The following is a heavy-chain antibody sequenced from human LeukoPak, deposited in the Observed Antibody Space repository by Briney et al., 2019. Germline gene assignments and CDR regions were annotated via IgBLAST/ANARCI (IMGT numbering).Heavy chain of an antibody. CDR1: GFTFSSYS. CDR3: AKTAYDILTGCYSRYGYFQH. Sequence: PGGSLRLSCAASGFTFSSYSMNWVRQAPGEGLEWVSCITSSSSYIYYADSVKGRFTISRDNAKNSLYLQMNSLRAEDTAVYYCAKTAYDILTGCYSRYGYFQHWGQGTLVTVSS. D-gene: IGHD3-9*01. CDR2: ITSSSSYI. V-gene: IGHV3-21*04. J-gene: IGHJ1*01.